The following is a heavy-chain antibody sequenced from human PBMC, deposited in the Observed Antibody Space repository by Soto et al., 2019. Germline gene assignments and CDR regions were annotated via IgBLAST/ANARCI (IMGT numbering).Heavy chain of an antibody. CDR1: GGSISPYY. D-gene: IGHD2-21*01. J-gene: IGHJ5*01. V-gene: IGHV4-59*01. Sequence: SETLSLTCTVTGGSISPYYWSWIRQPPGRGLEWIGHIHYSGKTNYNPSLKSRVTISVDTYTNQFPLKLSSVSAADTAVYYCAKAPSFEFHNWVHPWGQGTLVTVSS. CDR2: IHYSGKT. CDR3: AKAPSFEFHNWVHP.